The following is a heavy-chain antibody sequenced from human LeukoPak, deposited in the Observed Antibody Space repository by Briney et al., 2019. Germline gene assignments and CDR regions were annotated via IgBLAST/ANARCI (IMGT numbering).Heavy chain of an antibody. J-gene: IGHJ6*02. D-gene: IGHD3-3*02. V-gene: IGHV4-59*01. Sequence: SETLSLTCAVYGGSFSGYYWSWIRQPPGKGLKWIGYIYYSGSTNYNPSLKSRVTISVDTSKNQFSLKLSSVTAADTAVYYCARVARRPPYYYGMDVWGQGTTVTVSS. CDR3: ARVARRPPYYYGMDV. CDR1: GGSFSGYY. CDR2: IYYSGST.